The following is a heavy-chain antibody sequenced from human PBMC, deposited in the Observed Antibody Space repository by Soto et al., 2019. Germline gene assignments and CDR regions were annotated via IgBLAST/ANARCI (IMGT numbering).Heavy chain of an antibody. V-gene: IGHV4-31*03. CDR2: IYYSGST. CDR3: AREDATVIRFDY. D-gene: IGHD4-17*01. CDR1: GGSISSGGYY. Sequence: TLSLTCTVSGGSISSGGYYWSWIRQHPGKGLEWIGYIYYSGSTYYNPSLKSRVTISVDTSKNQFSLKLSSVTAADTAVYYCAREDATVIRFDYWGQGTLVTVSS. J-gene: IGHJ4*02.